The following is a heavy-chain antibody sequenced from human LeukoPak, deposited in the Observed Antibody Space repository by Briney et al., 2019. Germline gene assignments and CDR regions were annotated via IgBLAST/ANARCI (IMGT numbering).Heavy chain of an antibody. CDR2: IYSGGST. CDR1: GFTVSSNY. D-gene: IGHD3-3*01. J-gene: IGHJ6*03. V-gene: IGHV3-66*02. CDR3: ARDKLYYDFWSGSTDYYYYYYMDV. Sequence: GGSLRLSCAASGFTVSSNYMGWVRQAPGKGLEWVSVIYSGGSTYYANSVKGRFTISRDNSKNTLYLQMNSLRAEDTAVYYCARDKLYYDFWSGSTDYYYYYYMDVWGKGTTVTVSS.